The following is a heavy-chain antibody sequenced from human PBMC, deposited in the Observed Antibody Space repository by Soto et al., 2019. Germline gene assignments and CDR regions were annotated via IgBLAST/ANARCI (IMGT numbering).Heavy chain of an antibody. D-gene: IGHD3-3*01. CDR1: GFTFSSYG. CDR2: ISYDGSNK. J-gene: IGHJ6*02. V-gene: IGHV3-30*18. CDR3: AKAPTLYYDFWSGRIPDYYYGMDV. Sequence: PGGSLRLSCAASGFTFSSYGMHWVRQAPGKGLEWVAVISYDGSNKYYADSVKGRFTISRDNSKNTLYLQMNSLRAEDTAVYYCAKAPTLYYDFWSGRIPDYYYGMDVWGQGTTVTVSS.